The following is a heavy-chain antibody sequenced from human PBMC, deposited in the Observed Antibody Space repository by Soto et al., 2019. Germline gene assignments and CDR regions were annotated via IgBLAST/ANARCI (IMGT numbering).Heavy chain of an antibody. CDR2: MRPLIGDT. CDR3: AGEGSYETLSGNSHIFD. Sequence: QVPLVQSGAEVKQTGSSVKISCKTSGHPLSYRYLHWFRQAPGQAFEWMGRMRPLIGDTNNAQKVHDILTLTRDRPMTTAYMELRSLTSDDTAIYYCAGEGSYETLSGNSHIFDWGQGTLVSVSS. CDR1: GHPLSYRY. D-gene: IGHD3-9*01. J-gene: IGHJ4*02. V-gene: IGHV1-45*02.